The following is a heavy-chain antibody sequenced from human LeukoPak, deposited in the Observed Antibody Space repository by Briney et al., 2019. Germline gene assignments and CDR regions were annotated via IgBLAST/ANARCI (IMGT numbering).Heavy chain of an antibody. CDR3: AKDDQGYYKGIDS. CDR1: GFTFGRYA. V-gene: IGHV3-23*01. J-gene: IGHJ4*02. CDR2: ISGGAVTT. Sequence: GGSLRLSCVASGFTFGRYAMNWVRQAPGKGLEWVSSISGGAVTTNYSDSVKGRFTISRDNSKNTLSLQTNSLSAEDTAVYYCAKDDQGYYKGIDSWGRGTLVTVSS. D-gene: IGHD3-9*01.